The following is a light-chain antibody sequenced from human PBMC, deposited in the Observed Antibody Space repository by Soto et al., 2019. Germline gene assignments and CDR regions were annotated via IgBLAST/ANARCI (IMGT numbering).Light chain of an antibody. CDR3: QQYNNWTFN. J-gene: IGKJ3*01. Sequence: EIVMTQSPATLSVSPGERATLSCRASQSVSSNLAWYQQKPGQAPRLLIYGASTRATGIPARFSGSGSGTEFTLTISSLQSDDFAVDYCQQYNNWTFNFGPGTKVYIK. V-gene: IGKV3-15*01. CDR1: QSVSSN. CDR2: GAS.